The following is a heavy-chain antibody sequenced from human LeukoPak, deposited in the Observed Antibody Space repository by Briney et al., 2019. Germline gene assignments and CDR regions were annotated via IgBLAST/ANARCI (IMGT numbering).Heavy chain of an antibody. CDR1: GASVNNYF. Sequence: SETLSLTCTVSGASVNNYFWSWIRQPAGKGLEWIGRIYTSGSTNYNPSLKSRVTISVDTSKNQFSLKLSSVTAADTAVYYCASWFHYFDYWGQGALVTVSS. D-gene: IGHD3-10*01. V-gene: IGHV4-4*07. CDR2: IYTSGST. CDR3: ASWFHYFDY. J-gene: IGHJ4*02.